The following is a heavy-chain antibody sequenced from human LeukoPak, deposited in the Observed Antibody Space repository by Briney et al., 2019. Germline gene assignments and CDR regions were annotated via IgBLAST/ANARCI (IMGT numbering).Heavy chain of an antibody. Sequence: TGGSLRLSCAASGFTFSSYAMSWVRQAPGKGLEWVSAISGSGGSTYYADSVKGRFTISRDNSKNTLYLQMNSLRAEDTAVYYCAKNGVSGSSSWYPSYYYYYYGMDVWGQGTTVTVSS. CDR2: ISGSGGST. V-gene: IGHV3-23*01. D-gene: IGHD6-13*01. CDR1: GFTFSSYA. J-gene: IGHJ6*02. CDR3: AKNGVSGSSSWYPSYYYYYYGMDV.